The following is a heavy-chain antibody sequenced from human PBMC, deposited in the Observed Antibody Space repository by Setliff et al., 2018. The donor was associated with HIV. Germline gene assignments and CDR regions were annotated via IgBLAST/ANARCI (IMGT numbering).Heavy chain of an antibody. CDR2: IYYSGST. J-gene: IGHJ4*02. Sequence: ETLSLTCSVSGGSISSYYWSWIRQPPGKGLEWIGYIYYSGSTNYNPSLESRVTISVDTSKNQFSLKLSSVTAADTAMYYCARHWGYSYGIDYWRQGIPVTVSA. CDR1: GGSISSYY. D-gene: IGHD5-18*01. CDR3: ARHWGYSYGIDY. V-gene: IGHV4-59*08.